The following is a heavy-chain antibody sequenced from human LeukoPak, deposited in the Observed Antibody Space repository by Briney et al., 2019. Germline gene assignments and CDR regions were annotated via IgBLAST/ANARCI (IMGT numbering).Heavy chain of an antibody. CDR3: ARADCSSTSCYLASVSWFDP. J-gene: IGHJ5*02. Sequence: PSETLSPTCTVSGGSISSGGYYWSWIRQHPGKGLEWIGYIYYSGSTYYNPSLKSRVTISVDTSKNQFSLKLSSVTAADTAVYYCARADCSSTSCYLASVSWFDPWGQGTLVTVSS. V-gene: IGHV4-31*03. D-gene: IGHD2-2*01. CDR2: IYYSGST. CDR1: GGSISSGGYY.